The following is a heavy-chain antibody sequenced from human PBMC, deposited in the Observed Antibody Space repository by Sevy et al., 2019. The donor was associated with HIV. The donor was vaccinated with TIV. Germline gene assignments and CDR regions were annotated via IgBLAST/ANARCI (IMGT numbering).Heavy chain of an antibody. D-gene: IGHD4-17*01. CDR2: IHYTGST. Sequence: SETLFLTCSVSGGSIISGDYYLSWVRQPPGRGLEWIGYIHYTGSTDYNPSLESRVTISVDTSKNQFSLKLTSVTAADTAVYYCARDEGDYGDKSYYYGMDVWGRGTTVTVSS. V-gene: IGHV4-30-4*01. CDR3: ARDEGDYGDKSYYYGMDV. J-gene: IGHJ6*02. CDR1: GGSIISGDYY.